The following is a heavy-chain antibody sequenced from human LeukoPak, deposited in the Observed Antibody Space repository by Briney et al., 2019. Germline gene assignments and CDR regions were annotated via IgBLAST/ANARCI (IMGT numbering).Heavy chain of an antibody. V-gene: IGHV4-34*01. CDR1: GGSFSGYY. Sequence: SSETLSLTCAVYGGSFSGYYWSWIRQPPGKGLEWIGEINHSGSTNYNPSLKSRVTISVDTSKNQFSLKLSSVTAADTAVYYCARQGVQQHKDKNYYYYGMDVWGQGTTVTVSS. D-gene: IGHD6-13*01. CDR3: ARQGVQQHKDKNYYYYGMDV. J-gene: IGHJ6*02. CDR2: INHSGST.